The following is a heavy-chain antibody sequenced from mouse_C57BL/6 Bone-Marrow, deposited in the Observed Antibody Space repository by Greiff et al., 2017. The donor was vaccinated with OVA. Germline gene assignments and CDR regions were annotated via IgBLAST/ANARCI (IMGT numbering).Heavy chain of an antibody. CDR2: IHPNSGST. CDR3: APYYYGSSDGFAY. CDR1: GYTFTSYW. D-gene: IGHD1-1*01. Sequence: QVQLQQPGAELVKPGASVKLSCKASGYTFTSYWMHWVKQRPGQGLEWIGMIHPNSGSTNYNEKFKSKATLTVDKSSSTAYMQLSSLTSEDSAVYYCAPYYYGSSDGFAYWGQGTLVTVSA. J-gene: IGHJ3*01. V-gene: IGHV1-64*01.